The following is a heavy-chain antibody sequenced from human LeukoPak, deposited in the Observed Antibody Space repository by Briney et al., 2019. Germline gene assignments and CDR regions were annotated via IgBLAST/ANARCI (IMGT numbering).Heavy chain of an antibody. J-gene: IGHJ4*02. CDR2: IKQDGSEK. Sequence: GGSLRLSCAASGFTFSSYRMTWVRQAPGKGLEWVANIKQDGSEKYYVDSVKGRFTISRDNAKNSLYLQMNSLRAEDTAVYYCARKDVVAADGFDYWGQGTLVTVSS. CDR1: GFTFSSYR. D-gene: IGHD2-2*01. V-gene: IGHV3-7*05. CDR3: ARKDVVAADGFDY.